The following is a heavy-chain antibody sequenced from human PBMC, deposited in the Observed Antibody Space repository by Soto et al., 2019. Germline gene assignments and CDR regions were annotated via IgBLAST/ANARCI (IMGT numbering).Heavy chain of an antibody. CDR1: GYTFTSYD. CDR2: MNPNSGNT. V-gene: IGHV1-8*01. CDR3: ARGTYYDFWSGYYTGQFDY. Sequence: ASVKVSCKASGYTFTSYDINWVRQATGQGLEWMGWMNPNSGNTGYAQKFQGRVTMTRNTSISTAYMELSSLRSEDTAVYYCARGTYYDFWSGYYTGQFDYWGQGTLDLVSS. D-gene: IGHD3-3*01. J-gene: IGHJ4*02.